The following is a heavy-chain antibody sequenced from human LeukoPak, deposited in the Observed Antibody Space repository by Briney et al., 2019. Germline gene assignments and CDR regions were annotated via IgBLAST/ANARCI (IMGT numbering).Heavy chain of an antibody. Sequence: PGGSLRLSCAASGFTFSNAWMNWVRQAPGKGLEWVSYISSGGSGIYYADSVKGRFTISRDNAKNSLYLQMNSLRAEDTAVYYCARDWGFDYWGQGTLVTVSS. CDR3: ARDWGFDY. CDR2: ISSGGSGI. J-gene: IGHJ4*02. V-gene: IGHV3-48*04. CDR1: GFTFSNAW. D-gene: IGHD7-27*01.